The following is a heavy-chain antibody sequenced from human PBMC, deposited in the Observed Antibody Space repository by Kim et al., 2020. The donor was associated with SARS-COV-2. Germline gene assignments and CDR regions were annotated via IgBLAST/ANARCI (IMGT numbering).Heavy chain of an antibody. V-gene: IGHV6-1*01. D-gene: IGHD3-3*01. CDR3: ARGQSDFWSGYYLFHFDY. J-gene: IGHJ4*02. CDR2: TYYRSKWYN. Sequence: SQTLSLTCAISGDSVSSNSAAWNWIRQSPSRGLEWLGRTYYRSKWYNDYAVSVKSRITINPDTSKNQFSLQLNSVTPEDTAVYYCARGQSDFWSGYYLFHFDYWGQGTLVTVSS. CDR1: GDSVSSNSAA.